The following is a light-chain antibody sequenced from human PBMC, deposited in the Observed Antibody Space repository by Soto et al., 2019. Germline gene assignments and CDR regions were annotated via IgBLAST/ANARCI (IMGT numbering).Light chain of an antibody. V-gene: IGKV3-20*01. Sequence: TQSPATLSVSPGERVTLSCRASQRVSSSCLTWYQQKSGQAPRILFYGASTRDTGIPARFSGSGSGTDFTLTISGLEPEDFAVYYCQQYGSSPITFGQGTRLEIK. J-gene: IGKJ5*01. CDR3: QQYGSSPIT. CDR2: GAS. CDR1: QRVSSSC.